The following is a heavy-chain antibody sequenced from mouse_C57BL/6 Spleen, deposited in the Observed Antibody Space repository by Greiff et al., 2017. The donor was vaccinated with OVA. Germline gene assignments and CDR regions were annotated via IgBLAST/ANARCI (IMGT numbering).Heavy chain of an antibody. CDR2: IDPSDSET. V-gene: IGHV1-52*01. CDR3: AREDFDY. J-gene: IGHJ2*01. Sequence: QVHVKQPGAELVRPGSSVKLSCKASGYTFTSYWMHWVKQRPIQGLEWIGNIDPSDSETHYNQKFKDKATLTVDKSSSTAYMQLSSLTSEDSAVYYCAREDFDYWGQGTTLTVSS. CDR1: GYTFTSYW.